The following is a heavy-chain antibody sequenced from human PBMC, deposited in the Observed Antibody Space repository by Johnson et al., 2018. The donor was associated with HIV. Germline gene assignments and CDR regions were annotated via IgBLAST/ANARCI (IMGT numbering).Heavy chain of an antibody. D-gene: IGHD3-9*01. CDR3: ARDRYPRRYFDWLFDAFDI. J-gene: IGHJ3*02. CDR1: GFTFSSYG. CDR2: IWYDGSNK. V-gene: IGHV3-30*19. Sequence: QVQLVESGGGVVQPGRSLRLSCAASGFTFSSYGMHWVRQAPGKGLEWVAVIWYDGSNKYYADSVKGRFTIYSDNSKNTLYLQMNSLRAEDTAVYYCARDRYPRRYFDWLFDAFDIWGQGTMVTVSS.